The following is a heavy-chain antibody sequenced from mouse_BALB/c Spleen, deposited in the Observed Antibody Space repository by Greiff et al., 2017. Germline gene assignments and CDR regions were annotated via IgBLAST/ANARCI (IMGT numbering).Heavy chain of an antibody. CDR1: GYSITSDYA. D-gene: IGHD4-1*01. V-gene: IGHV3-2*02. CDR3: ARLGLYYFDY. J-gene: IGHJ2*01. CDR2: ISYSGST. Sequence: EVQLVESGPGLVKPSQSLSLTCTVTGYSITSDYAWNWIRQFPGNKLEWMGYISYSGSTSYNPSLKSRISITRDTSKNQFFLQLNSVTTEDTATYYCARLGLYYFDYWGQGTTLTVSS.